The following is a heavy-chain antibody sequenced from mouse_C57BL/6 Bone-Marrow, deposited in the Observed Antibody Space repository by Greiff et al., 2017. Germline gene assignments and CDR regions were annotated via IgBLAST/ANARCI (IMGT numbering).Heavy chain of an antibody. J-gene: IGHJ1*03. V-gene: IGHV1-4*01. CDR3: ARHYGSIDWYFDV. D-gene: IGHD1-1*01. Sequence: QVQLQQSGAELARPGASVKMSCKASGYTFTSYTMHWVNQRPGQGLEWIGYINPSSGYTKYNQKFKDKATLTADKSSSTAYMQLSSLTSEDSAVYCCARHYGSIDWYFDVWGTGTTVTVSS. CDR1: GYTFTSYT. CDR2: INPSSGYT.